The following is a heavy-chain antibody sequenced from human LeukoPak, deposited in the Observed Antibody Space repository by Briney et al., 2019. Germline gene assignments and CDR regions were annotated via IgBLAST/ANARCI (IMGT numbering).Heavy chain of an antibody. Sequence: PSETLSLTCTVSGGSISSYYWSWIRQPPGKGLEWIGYIYYSGSTNYNPSLKSRVTISVDTSKNQFSLKLSSVTAADTAVYYCARGSRKQWLVRGGWYFDLWGRGTLVTVSS. CDR2: IYYSGST. CDR1: GGSISSYY. J-gene: IGHJ2*01. D-gene: IGHD6-19*01. V-gene: IGHV4-59*01. CDR3: ARGSRKQWLVRGGWYFDL.